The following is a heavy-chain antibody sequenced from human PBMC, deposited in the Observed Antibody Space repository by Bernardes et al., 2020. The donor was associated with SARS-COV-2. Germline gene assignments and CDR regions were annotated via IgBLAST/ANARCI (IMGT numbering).Heavy chain of an antibody. V-gene: IGHV4-61*01. D-gene: IGHD6-13*01. J-gene: IGHJ5*02. CDR3: ARGRRAAAGRETTRWFDP. CDR1: DESISSGSYY. CDR2: MYHSETYYSGSA. Sequence: SETLSLTCTVSDESISSGSYYWSWVRQPPGKGLEWIGHMYHSETYYSGSANYNPSLETRVTISVDTSKNQFSLKLNSVTAADTAVYYCARGRRAAAGRETTRWFDPWGQGTLVTVSS.